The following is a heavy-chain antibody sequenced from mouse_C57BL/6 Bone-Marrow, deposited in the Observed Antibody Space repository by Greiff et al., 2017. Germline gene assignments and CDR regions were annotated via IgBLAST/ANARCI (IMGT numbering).Heavy chain of an antibody. Sequence: QVQLKQPGAELVRPGSSVKLSCKASGYTFTSYWMDWVKQRPGQGLEWIGNIYPSDSETHYNQKFKDKATLTVDKSSSTAYMQLSSLTSEDSAVYYCAREGITTVVAKAMDYWGQGTSVTVSS. J-gene: IGHJ4*01. CDR1: GYTFTSYW. D-gene: IGHD1-1*01. V-gene: IGHV1-61*01. CDR2: IYPSDSET. CDR3: AREGITTVVAKAMDY.